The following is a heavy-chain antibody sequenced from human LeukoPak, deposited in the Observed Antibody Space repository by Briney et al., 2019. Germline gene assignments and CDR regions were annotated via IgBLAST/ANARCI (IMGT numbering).Heavy chain of an antibody. CDR3: ARVYSSGYSLDY. Sequence: PGGSLRLSCAASGFSSSSFGMHWVRQAPGKGLEWVAFIRNDGNNIRYADSVKGRFTISRDNSKNTLYLQMNSLRAEDTAVYYCARVYSSGYSLDYWGQGTLVTVSS. V-gene: IGHV3-30*02. CDR1: GFSSSSFG. D-gene: IGHD3-22*01. CDR2: IRNDGNNI. J-gene: IGHJ4*02.